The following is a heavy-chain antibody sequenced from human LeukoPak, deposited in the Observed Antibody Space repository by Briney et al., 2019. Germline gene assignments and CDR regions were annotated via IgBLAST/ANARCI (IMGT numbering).Heavy chain of an antibody. CDR1: GFTFSSYS. D-gene: IGHD6-19*01. Sequence: GGSLRLSCAASGFTFSSYSMNWVRQAPGKGLEWVSSISSSSSYIYYADSVKGRFTISRDKAKNSLYLQMNSLRAEDTAVYYCARAVAGRGELDYWGQGTLVTVSS. CDR3: ARAVAGRGELDY. J-gene: IGHJ4*02. V-gene: IGHV3-21*01. CDR2: ISSSSSYI.